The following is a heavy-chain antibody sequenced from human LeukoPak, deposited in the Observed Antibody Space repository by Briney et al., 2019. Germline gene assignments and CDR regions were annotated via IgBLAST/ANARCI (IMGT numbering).Heavy chain of an antibody. D-gene: IGHD2-2*01. CDR2: TYYRSTWYN. CDR1: GDSVSSNSVT. J-gene: IGHJ5*02. Sequence: SQTLSLTCAISGDSVSSNSVTWNWIRQSPSRGLEWLGRTYYRSTWYNDYAVSMRGRITVNPDTSKNQFSLHLSSVTPEDTAVYYCARRLTQYDCFDPWGQGILVTVSS. V-gene: IGHV6-1*01. CDR3: ARRLTQYDCFDP.